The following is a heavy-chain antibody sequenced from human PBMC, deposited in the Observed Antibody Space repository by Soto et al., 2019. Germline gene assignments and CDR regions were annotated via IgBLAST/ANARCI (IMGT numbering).Heavy chain of an antibody. CDR2: IYYSGIT. CDR1: GGSISSYY. J-gene: IGHJ4*02. V-gene: IGHV4-59*01. CDR3: ARGGGVYYFDY. D-gene: IGHD2-8*02. Sequence: PSETLSLTCTVSGGSISSYYWSWSRQPPGKGLEWIGYIYYSGITDYNPSLKSRVTISVDTSKSQFPLKLSSVTAADTAVYYCARGGGVYYFDYWGQGTLVTVSS.